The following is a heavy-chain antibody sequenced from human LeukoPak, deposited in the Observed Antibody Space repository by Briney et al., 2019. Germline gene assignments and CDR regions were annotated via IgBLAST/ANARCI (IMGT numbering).Heavy chain of an antibody. CDR2: ITSSSSTI. CDR1: GFTFSSYM. J-gene: IGHJ3*02. D-gene: IGHD1-1*01. V-gene: IGHV3-48*01. Sequence: GGSLRLSCAASGFTFSSYMMTWVRQAPGKGLEWVSYITSSSSTIFYADSMRGRFTIPRDNAKNSMYLQMDSLRAEDTTVYYCARDQRGNAGTDAFDIWGQGTTVTVSS. CDR3: ARDQRGNAGTDAFDI.